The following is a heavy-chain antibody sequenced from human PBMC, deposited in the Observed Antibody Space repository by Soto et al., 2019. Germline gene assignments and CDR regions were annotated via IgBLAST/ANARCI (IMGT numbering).Heavy chain of an antibody. CDR3: ARARYCSGGSCYLVDY. CDR2: INHSGST. CDR1: GGSFSGYY. V-gene: IGHV4-34*01. D-gene: IGHD2-15*01. J-gene: IGHJ4*02. Sequence: QVQLQQWGAGLLKPSETLSLTCAVYGGSFSGYYWSWIRQPPGKGLEWIGEINHSGSTNYNPSLKSRVTISVDTSKNQFSLKLSSETAADTAVYYCARARYCSGGSCYLVDYWGQGTLVTVSS.